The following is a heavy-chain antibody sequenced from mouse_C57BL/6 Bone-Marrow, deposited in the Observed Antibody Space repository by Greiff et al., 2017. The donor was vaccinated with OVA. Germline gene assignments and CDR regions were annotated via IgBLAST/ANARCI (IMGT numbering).Heavy chain of an antibody. CDR2: IYPGSGST. Sequence: QVQPQQPGAELVKPGASVKMSCKASGYTFTSYWITWVKQRPGQGLEWIGDIYPGSGSTNYNEKFKSKATLTVDTSSSTAYMHLSSLTSEDSAVYYCARRLLREDYWGQGTTLTVSS. V-gene: IGHV1-55*01. CDR1: GYTFTSYW. J-gene: IGHJ2*01. D-gene: IGHD2-3*01. CDR3: ARRLLREDY.